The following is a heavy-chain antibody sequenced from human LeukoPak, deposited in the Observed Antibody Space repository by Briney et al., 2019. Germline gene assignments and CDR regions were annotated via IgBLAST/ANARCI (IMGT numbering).Heavy chain of an antibody. Sequence: MGIINPSGGSTSYAQKFQGRVTMTRDTSTSTVYMELSSLRSEDTAVYYCARASRGYGWFDPWGQGTLVTVSS. D-gene: IGHD2-15*01. CDR3: ARASRGYGWFDP. CDR2: INPSGGST. J-gene: IGHJ5*02. V-gene: IGHV1-46*01.